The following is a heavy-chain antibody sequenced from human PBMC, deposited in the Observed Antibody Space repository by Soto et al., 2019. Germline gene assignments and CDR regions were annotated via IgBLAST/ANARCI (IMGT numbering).Heavy chain of an antibody. CDR1: GFSLSTSGVG. V-gene: IGHV2-5*02. CDR2: IYWDDSK. J-gene: IGHJ4*02. Sequence: QITLKESGPKLVRPTQTLTLTCAFSGFSLSTSGVGVGWIRQPPGKALEWLAVIYWDDSKHYSPSLRSRLTITKDSSIILVVLTKTNMDPMDTGTYYCAHKGPEVWRLEYWGQGTLVTVSS. CDR3: AHKGPEVWRLEY.